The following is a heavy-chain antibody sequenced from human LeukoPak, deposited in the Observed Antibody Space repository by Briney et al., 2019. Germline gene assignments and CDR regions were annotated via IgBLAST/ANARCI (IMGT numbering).Heavy chain of an antibody. D-gene: IGHD3-22*01. CDR1: GFTFSNYW. V-gene: IGHV3-7*01. CDR2: IKEDESEK. CDR3: ARGGYYDSSGYSVDAFDI. Sequence: GGPLRLSCAASGFTFSNYWMSWVRQAPGNGPEWVANIKEDESEKNYVNSVKDRFTISRDNAKNSLYLQMNSLRAEDTAVYYCARGGYYDSSGYSVDAFDIWGQGTMDTVSS. J-gene: IGHJ3*02.